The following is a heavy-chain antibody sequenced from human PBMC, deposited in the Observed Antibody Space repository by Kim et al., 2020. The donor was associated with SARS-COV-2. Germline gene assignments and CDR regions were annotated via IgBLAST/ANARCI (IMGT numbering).Heavy chain of an antibody. CDR2: ITYDASTT. V-gene: IGHV3-30*04. J-gene: IGHJ4*02. CDR1: GFTFNSYA. Sequence: GGSLRLSCAASGFTFNSYALHWVRQAPGKGLEWVAVITYDASTTYYADPLKGRFTISRDNSKNMLYLQMNSLRVEDTAVYYCARGTYYYGSGSYHPPDYWGQGTLVTVSS. CDR3: ARGTYYYGSGSYHPPDY. D-gene: IGHD3-10*01.